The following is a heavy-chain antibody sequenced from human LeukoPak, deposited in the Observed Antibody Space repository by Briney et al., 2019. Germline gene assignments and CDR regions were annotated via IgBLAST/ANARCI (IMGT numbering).Heavy chain of an antibody. D-gene: IGHD3-9*01. CDR2: INSDGSST. V-gene: IGHV3-74*01. J-gene: IGHJ4*02. CDR3: AKCPSGVLRYFAPIDY. CDR1: GFTFSSYW. Sequence: GGSLRLSCAASGFTFSSYWMHWVRQAPGKGLVWVSRINSDGSSTSYADSVKGRFTISRDNAKNTLYLQMNSLRAEDTAVYYCAKCPSGVLRYFAPIDYWGQGTLVTVSS.